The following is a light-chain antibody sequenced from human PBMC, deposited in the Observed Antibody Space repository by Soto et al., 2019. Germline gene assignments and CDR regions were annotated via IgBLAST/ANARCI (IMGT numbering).Light chain of an antibody. Sequence: SPGQSITISCSGTRSDIGSYNYVAWYQQFPGKTPKILIYGVSNRPSGVSSRFSGSKSGNTASLTISGLQAEDEADYYCISYTGSSTSYVFGSGTKVTVL. CDR2: GVS. CDR1: RSDIGSYNY. J-gene: IGLJ1*01. V-gene: IGLV2-14*01. CDR3: ISYTGSSTSYV.